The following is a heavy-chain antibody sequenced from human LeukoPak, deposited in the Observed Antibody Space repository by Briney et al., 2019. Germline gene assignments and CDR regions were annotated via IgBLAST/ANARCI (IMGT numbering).Heavy chain of an antibody. D-gene: IGHD3-10*02. Sequence: PSETLSLTCTVSGDSTSSYYWSWIRQPPGKGLEWIGYIYYSGSTNYNPSLKSRVTISVDTSKNHFSLKLGSVTAADTAVYYCARTLPLGSGTFGLFDPWGQGTLVTVSS. CDR3: ARTLPLGSGTFGLFDP. CDR1: GDSTSSYY. V-gene: IGHV4-59*01. CDR2: IYYSGST. J-gene: IGHJ5*02.